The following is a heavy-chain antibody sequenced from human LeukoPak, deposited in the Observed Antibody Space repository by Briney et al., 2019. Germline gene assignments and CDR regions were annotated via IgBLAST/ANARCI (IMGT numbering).Heavy chain of an antibody. J-gene: IGHJ1*01. CDR3: ARGMRNFLH. V-gene: IGHV1-46*01. Sequence: ASVKVSCTASGYTFIDYYIHWVRRAPVQGLEWMGIINPGGGSTNYAQMFQGRVTMTRDTSTTTVYMELNSLRSEDTAVYYCARGMRNFLHWGQGTLVTVSS. CDR1: GYTFIDYY. CDR2: INPGGGST.